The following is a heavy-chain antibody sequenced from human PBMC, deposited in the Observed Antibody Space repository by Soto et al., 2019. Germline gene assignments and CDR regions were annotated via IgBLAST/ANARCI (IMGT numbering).Heavy chain of an antibody. Sequence: SGGGLVQSGGSLRLSCEASGLTFSSYAMNWVRQAPGKGLEWVSSISGSGGTTYYTDSVRGRFTISRDNSKNTLYLQMNSLRAEDTAVYYCAKSHMITFGGLIGIDAFDIWGQGTMVTVSS. CDR1: GLTFSSYA. J-gene: IGHJ3*02. V-gene: IGHV3-23*01. CDR3: AKSHMITFGGLIGIDAFDI. CDR2: ISGSGGTT. D-gene: IGHD3-16*02.